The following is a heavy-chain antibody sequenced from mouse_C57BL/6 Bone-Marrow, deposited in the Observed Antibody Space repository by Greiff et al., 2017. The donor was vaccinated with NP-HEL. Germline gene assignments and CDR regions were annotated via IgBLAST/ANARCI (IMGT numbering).Heavy chain of an antibody. J-gene: IGHJ2*01. CDR3: ARSGLLLRDY. D-gene: IGHD1-1*01. Sequence: QVHVKQSGPELVKPGASVKISCKASGHAFSSSWMNWVKQRPGKGLEWIGRIYPGDGDTNYNGKFKGKATLTADKSSSTAYMQLSSLTSEDSAVYFCARSGLLLRDYWGQGTTLTVSS. V-gene: IGHV1-82*01. CDR1: GHAFSSSW. CDR2: IYPGDGDT.